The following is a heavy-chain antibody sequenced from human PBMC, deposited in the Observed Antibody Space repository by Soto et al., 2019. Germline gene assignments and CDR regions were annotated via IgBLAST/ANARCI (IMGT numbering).Heavy chain of an antibody. D-gene: IGHD4-4*01. CDR3: ARGPSGTTVTGDSWFDP. V-gene: IGHV3-48*01. CDR1: GFTFSSYS. J-gene: IGHJ5*02. CDR2: ISSSSSTI. Sequence: GGSLRLSCAASGFTFSSYSMNWVRQAPGKGLEWVSYISSSSSTIYYADSVKGRFTISRDNAKNSLYLQMNSLRAEDTAVYYCARGPSGTTVTGDSWFDPWGQGTLVTVSS.